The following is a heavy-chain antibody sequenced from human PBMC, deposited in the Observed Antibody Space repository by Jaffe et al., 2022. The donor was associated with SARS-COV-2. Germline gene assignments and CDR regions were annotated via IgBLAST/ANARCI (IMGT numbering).Heavy chain of an antibody. CDR3: VRASRGAVGATGTIDSFDI. D-gene: IGHD2-15*01. CDR1: GGSFSSGSYY. CDR2: IFTSGST. V-gene: IGHV4-61*02. J-gene: IGHJ3*02. Sequence: QVQLQESGPGLVKPSQTLSLTCTVSGGSFSSGSYYWNWIRQPAGKGLDWIGRIFTSGSTSYNPSLKSRVTISVDTSKNQFSLRLSSVTAADTAVYYCVRASRGAVGATGTIDSFDIWGQGTMVTVSS.